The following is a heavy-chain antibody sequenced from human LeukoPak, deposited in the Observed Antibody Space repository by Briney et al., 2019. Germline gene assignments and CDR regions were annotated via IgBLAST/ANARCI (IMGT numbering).Heavy chain of an antibody. D-gene: IGHD2-2*01. Sequence: GGSLRLSCAASGFTFSSYGMHWVRQAPGKGLEWVAGISYDGSNKYYADSVKGRFTISRDNSKNTLYLQMNSLRAEDTAVYYCAKLRDCSSTSCYYYSMDVWGKGTTVTVSS. CDR3: AKLRDCSSTSCYYYSMDV. V-gene: IGHV3-30*18. CDR2: ISYDGSNK. J-gene: IGHJ6*04. CDR1: GFTFSSYG.